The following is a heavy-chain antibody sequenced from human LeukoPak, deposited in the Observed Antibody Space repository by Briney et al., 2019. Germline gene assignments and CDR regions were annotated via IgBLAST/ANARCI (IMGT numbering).Heavy chain of an antibody. CDR2: IYYSGST. V-gene: IGHV4-39*07. J-gene: IGHJ4*02. Sequence: SETLSLTCTVSGGSISSSSYYWGWIRQPPGKGLEWIGSIYYSGSTYYNPSLKSRVTISVDTSKNQFSLKLSSVTAADTAVYYCAREALYYYDSSGYYSFDYWGQGTLVTVSS. D-gene: IGHD3-22*01. CDR3: AREALYYYDSSGYYSFDY. CDR1: GGSISSSSYY.